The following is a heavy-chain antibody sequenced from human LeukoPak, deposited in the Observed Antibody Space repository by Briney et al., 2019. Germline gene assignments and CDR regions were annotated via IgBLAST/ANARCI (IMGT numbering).Heavy chain of an antibody. CDR2: INHSRST. D-gene: IGHD3-9*01. J-gene: IGHJ4*02. Sequence: ETLTLTCAVYGVSFSGYYWSWIRQPPGKGLEWVGDINHSRSTIYNASLKSRVTISVDTSKNQFSLKLSSVTAADTAVYYCAREPRYFVWFDRLGMTREFDYWGRGTLVTVSS. V-gene: IGHV4-34*01. CDR1: GVSFSGYY. CDR3: AREPRYFVWFDRLGMTREFDY.